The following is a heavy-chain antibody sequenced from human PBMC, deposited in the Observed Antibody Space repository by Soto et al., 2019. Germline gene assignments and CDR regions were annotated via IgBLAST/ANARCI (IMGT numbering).Heavy chain of an antibody. J-gene: IGHJ4*02. CDR1: GGSISSGGYY. D-gene: IGHD6-6*01. V-gene: IGHV4-31*03. CDR2: IYYSGST. Sequence: SETLSLTCTVSGGSISSGGYYWSWIRQHPGKGLGWIGYIYYSGSTYYNPSLKSRVTISVDTSKNQFSLKLSSVTAADTAVYYCAEGQGLGHYFDYWGQGTLVTVSS. CDR3: AEGQGLGHYFDY.